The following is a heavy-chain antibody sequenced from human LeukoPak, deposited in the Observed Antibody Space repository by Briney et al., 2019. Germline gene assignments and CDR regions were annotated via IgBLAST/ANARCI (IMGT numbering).Heavy chain of an antibody. Sequence: GGSLRLSCAASGFPFSSYWMHWVRQAPGKGLVWVSHIKSDGSRTSYADSVKGRFTISRDNAKNTLYLQMNSLRAEDTAMYYCARDIGWGFDPWGQGTLVTVSS. CDR2: IKSDGSRT. J-gene: IGHJ5*02. D-gene: IGHD2-2*03. CDR1: GFPFSSYW. CDR3: ARDIGWGFDP. V-gene: IGHV3-74*01.